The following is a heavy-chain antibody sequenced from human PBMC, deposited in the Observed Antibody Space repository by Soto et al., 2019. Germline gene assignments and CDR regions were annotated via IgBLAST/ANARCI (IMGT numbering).Heavy chain of an antibody. CDR3: AMGASDYGDRVDY. V-gene: IGHV3-53*02. D-gene: IGHD4-17*01. CDR2: LHSGGGT. CDR1: GVSDSNNY. J-gene: IGHJ4*02. Sequence: EVQLVETGGGLIQPGGSLRLACTASGVSDSNNYMSWVRQAPAKGLEWVSILHSGGGTYYADSVRGRFTVSRVNSQNTLYLQMNSLRAEDTAVYYCAMGASDYGDRVDYWGQGTLVTVSS.